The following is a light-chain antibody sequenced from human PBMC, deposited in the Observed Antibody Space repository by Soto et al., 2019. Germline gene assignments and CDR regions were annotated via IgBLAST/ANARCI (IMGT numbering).Light chain of an antibody. Sequence: QSALTQPASVSGSPGQSITISCTGTSSDVGSYNLVSWYQQHPGKAPKLMIYEGSKRPSGVSNRFSGSKSGNTASLTISGLQAEDEADYYCCSYAGSSTLYYVFGPGTKVTVL. CDR2: EGS. CDR1: SSDVGSYNL. CDR3: CSYAGSSTLYYV. J-gene: IGLJ1*01. V-gene: IGLV2-23*01.